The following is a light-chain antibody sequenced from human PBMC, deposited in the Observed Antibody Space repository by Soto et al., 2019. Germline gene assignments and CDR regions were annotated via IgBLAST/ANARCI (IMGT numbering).Light chain of an antibody. CDR2: DAY. CDR3: QQRHMWPIT. CDR1: QSFRGL. V-gene: IGKV3-11*01. J-gene: IGKJ5*01. Sequence: GLTQSPVNLSLSPGERATLSCRASQSFRGLLAWYQQKPGQAPRLLIYDAYNRATGIPPRFSGSGSGTDFTLTISSLEPEDSAVYYCQQRHMWPITFGQGTQLEIK.